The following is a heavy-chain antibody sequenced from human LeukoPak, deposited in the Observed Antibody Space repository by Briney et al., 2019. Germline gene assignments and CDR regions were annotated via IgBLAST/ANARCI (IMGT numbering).Heavy chain of an antibody. CDR2: ISWNSGSI. CDR1: GFTFDDYA. Sequence: GRSLRLSCAASGFTFDDYAMHWVRQAPGKGLEWVSGISWNSGSIGYADSVKGRFTISRDNAKNSLYLQMNSLRAEDTALYYCARDRYSREGHGMDVWGQGTTVTVSS. D-gene: IGHD1-1*01. V-gene: IGHV3-9*01. J-gene: IGHJ6*02. CDR3: ARDRYSREGHGMDV.